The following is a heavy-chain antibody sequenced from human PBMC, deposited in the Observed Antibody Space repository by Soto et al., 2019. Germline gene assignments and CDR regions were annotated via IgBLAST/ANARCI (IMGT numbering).Heavy chain of an antibody. D-gene: IGHD1-1*01. Sequence: EVRLVESGGALVKPGGSLRLSCAASGFTFSNAWMNWVRQAPGKGLEWIGRIKNKVDGGTVEYAAPVNVRFTISRDDSKNTLYRQMNSLKAEDTAVDFCTRDLALRHNTYCGAMAVWGRGTTVTVSS. J-gene: IGHJ6*02. CDR2: IKNKVDGGTV. CDR3: TRDLALRHNTYCGAMAV. CDR1: GFTFSNAW. V-gene: IGHV3-15*02.